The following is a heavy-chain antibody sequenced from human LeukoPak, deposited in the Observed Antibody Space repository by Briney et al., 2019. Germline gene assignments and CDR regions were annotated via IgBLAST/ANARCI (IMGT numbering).Heavy chain of an antibody. CDR1: GGSFSGYY. V-gene: IGHV4-34*01. CDR3: ARNRGFLEWLLWSQYNWFDP. D-gene: IGHD3-3*01. Sequence: SETLSLTCAVYGGSFSGYYWSWLRQPPGKGLEWIGEINHSGSTNYNPSLKSRVTMSVDTSKNQFSLKLSSVTAADTAVYYCARNRGFLEWLLWSQYNWFDPWGQGTLVTVSS. J-gene: IGHJ5*02. CDR2: INHSGST.